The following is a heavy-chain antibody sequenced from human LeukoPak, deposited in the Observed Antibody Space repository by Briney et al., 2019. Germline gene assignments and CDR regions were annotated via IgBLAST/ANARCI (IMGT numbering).Heavy chain of an antibody. CDR3: ARVGDLFGAHRVRGLPPDYYYMDV. CDR2: MNHSEST. V-gene: IGHV4-39*07. Sequence: PSETLSLTCTVSGVSISSSGYYWGWVRQPPGKGLEWNEEMNHSESTPYHPALKSQISISVDTSKNQFSLKLSSVTAADTAVYYCARVGDLFGAHRVRGLPPDYYYMDVWGKGTTVTVSS. J-gene: IGHJ6*03. CDR1: GVSISSSGYY. D-gene: IGHD3-10*01.